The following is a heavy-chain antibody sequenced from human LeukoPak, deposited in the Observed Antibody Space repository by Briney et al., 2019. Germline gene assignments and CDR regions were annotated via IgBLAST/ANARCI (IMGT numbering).Heavy chain of an antibody. CDR2: ISSSSSYI. J-gene: IGHJ4*02. D-gene: IGHD6-19*01. V-gene: IGHV3-21*01. CDR3: ARDVSGWYRIDY. CDR1: GFTFSSYS. Sequence: GGSLRLSCAASGFTFSSYSMNWVRQAPGKGLEWVSSISSSSSYIYYADSVKGRFTISRDNAKNSLYLQMNSLRAEDTAVYYCARDVSGWYRIDYWGQGTLVTVSS.